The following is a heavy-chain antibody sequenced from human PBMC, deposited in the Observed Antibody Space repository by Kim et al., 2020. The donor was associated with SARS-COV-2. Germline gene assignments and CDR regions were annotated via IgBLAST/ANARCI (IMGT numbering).Heavy chain of an antibody. D-gene: IGHD1-26*01. V-gene: IGHV3-30*04. CDR3: ARARGGSYYGVDY. Sequence: GGSLRLSCAASGFTFSSYAMHWVRQAPGKGLEWVAGISYDGSNKYYADSVKGRFTISRDNSKNTLYLQMNSLRAEDTAVYYCARARGGSYYGVDYCGQGTLVSVSS. J-gene: IGHJ4*02. CDR2: ISYDGSNK. CDR1: GFTFSSYA.